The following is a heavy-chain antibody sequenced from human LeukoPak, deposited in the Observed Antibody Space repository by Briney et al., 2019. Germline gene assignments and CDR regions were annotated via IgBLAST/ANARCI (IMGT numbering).Heavy chain of an antibody. Sequence: PETLSLTCTVSGGSISSYYWSWIRQPPARGLEWIGYIYYSGSTNYNPSLTRRVTISVDTSKNQFSLKLSSVTAADTAVYYCARAGYSSSWYGHDAFDIWGQGTMVTVSS. CDR3: ARAGYSSSWYGHDAFDI. V-gene: IGHV4-59*01. D-gene: IGHD6-13*01. CDR1: GGSISSYY. J-gene: IGHJ3*02. CDR2: IYYSGST.